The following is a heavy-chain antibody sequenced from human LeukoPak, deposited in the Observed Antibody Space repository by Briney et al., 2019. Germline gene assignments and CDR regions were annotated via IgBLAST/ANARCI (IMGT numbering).Heavy chain of an antibody. CDR2: IYYTGST. Sequence: SETLSLTCTVSGGSISSSNSYWGWIRQPPGKGLEWIGSIYYTGSTYSNPSLKSRVTISMDTSKNQFSLKLSSVTAADAAVYYCARGPPDCSSTSCYAFDAFDIWGQGTMVTVSS. V-gene: IGHV4-39*07. CDR3: ARGPPDCSSTSCYAFDAFDI. CDR1: GGSISSSNSY. J-gene: IGHJ3*02. D-gene: IGHD2-2*01.